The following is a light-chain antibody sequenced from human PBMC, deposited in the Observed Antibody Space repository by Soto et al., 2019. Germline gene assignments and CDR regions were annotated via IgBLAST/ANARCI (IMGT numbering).Light chain of an antibody. CDR2: GLS. J-gene: IGKJ3*01. V-gene: IGKV3-20*01. CDR1: QSVSSSS. Sequence: EIELTKSPAILSLSPGDRAILSCRASQSVSSSSLAWYQHKPDQDPRLLIHGLSSRATGIPNRFSGSGSGTDFTLTISRLEPEDVALYYCLQCGNSPFTFSPGTKVDI. CDR3: LQCGNSPFT.